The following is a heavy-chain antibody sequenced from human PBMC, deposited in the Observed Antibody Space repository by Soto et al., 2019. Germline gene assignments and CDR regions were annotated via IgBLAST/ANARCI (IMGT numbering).Heavy chain of an antibody. CDR3: ARTHWVSGTEY. J-gene: IGHJ4*02. Sequence: QVQLQESGPGLVKPSETLSLTCTVSGGSMTGYFWSWIRQPAGKALEWIGHVYNSGNTDYNPSLASRITTAVDTSKRQFSLKVKSVTAADTAVYYCARTHWVSGTEYWGQGILVTVSS. V-gene: IGHV4-4*07. CDR1: GGSMTGYF. CDR2: VYNSGNT. D-gene: IGHD6-19*01.